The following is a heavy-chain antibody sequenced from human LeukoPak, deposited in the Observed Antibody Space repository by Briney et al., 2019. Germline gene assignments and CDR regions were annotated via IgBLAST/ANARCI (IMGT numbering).Heavy chain of an antibody. CDR1: GGSFSGYY. Sequence: SETLSLTCAVYGGSFSGYYWSWIRQPPGKGLEWIGEINHSGSTNYNPSLKSRVTISVDTSKNQFSLKLSSVTAADTAVYYCARGSKSAVRRYYYMDVWGKGTTVTVSS. CDR2: INHSGST. CDR3: ARGSKSAVRRYYYMDV. D-gene: IGHD6-6*01. V-gene: IGHV4-34*01. J-gene: IGHJ6*03.